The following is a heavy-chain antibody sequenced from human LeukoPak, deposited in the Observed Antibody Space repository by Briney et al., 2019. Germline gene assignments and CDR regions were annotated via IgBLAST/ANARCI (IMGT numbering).Heavy chain of an antibody. V-gene: IGHV3-48*03. D-gene: IGHD3-10*01. J-gene: IGHJ5*02. Sequence: GGSLRLSCAASGFTFSSYEMNWVRQAPGKGLEWVSYISSSGSTIYYADSVKGRFTISRDNAKNSLYLQMNSLRAEDTAVYYCARGGGYYYGSGKDNWFDPWGQGALVTVSS. CDR1: GFTFSSYE. CDR3: ARGGGYYYGSGKDNWFDP. CDR2: ISSSGSTI.